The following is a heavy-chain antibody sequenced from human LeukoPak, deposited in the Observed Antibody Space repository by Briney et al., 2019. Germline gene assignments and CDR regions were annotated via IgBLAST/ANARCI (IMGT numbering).Heavy chain of an antibody. V-gene: IGHV3-21*01. J-gene: IGHJ4*02. Sequence: GGSLRLSCAASGFTLSTYNMKWVRQAPRKGLEWVSSISTSSSYIYYADSVKGRFTISRDNARNSLYLQMNSLRAEDTAVYYCASPTYYYDSSGYYWGQGTLVTVSS. CDR3: ASPTYYYDSSGYY. CDR2: ISTSSSYI. D-gene: IGHD3-22*01. CDR1: GFTLSTYN.